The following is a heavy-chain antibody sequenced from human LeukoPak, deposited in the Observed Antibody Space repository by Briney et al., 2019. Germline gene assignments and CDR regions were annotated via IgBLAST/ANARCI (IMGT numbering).Heavy chain of an antibody. D-gene: IGHD2-21*02. CDR3: AKDHDVVVVTATDY. V-gene: IGHV3-23*01. CDR1: GFTSSSYA. J-gene: IGHJ4*02. Sequence: GGSLRLSCAASGFTSSSYAMSWVRQAPGKGLEWVSAISGSGGSTYYADSVKGRFTISRDNSKNTLYLQMNSLRAEDTAVYYCAKDHDVVVVTATDYWGQGTLVTVSS. CDR2: ISGSGGST.